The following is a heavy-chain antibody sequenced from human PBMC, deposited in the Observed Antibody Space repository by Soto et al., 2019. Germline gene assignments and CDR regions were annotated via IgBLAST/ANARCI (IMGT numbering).Heavy chain of an antibody. CDR3: ARDVTIFGVVIRAFDI. Sequence: GGSLRLSCAASGFTFSSYSMNWVRQAPGKGLEWVSYISSSSSTIYYADSVKGRFTISRDNAKNSLYLQMNSLRAEDTAVYYCARDVTIFGVVIRAFDIWGQGTMVTVSS. CDR1: GFTFSSYS. D-gene: IGHD3-3*01. J-gene: IGHJ3*02. V-gene: IGHV3-48*01. CDR2: ISSSSSTI.